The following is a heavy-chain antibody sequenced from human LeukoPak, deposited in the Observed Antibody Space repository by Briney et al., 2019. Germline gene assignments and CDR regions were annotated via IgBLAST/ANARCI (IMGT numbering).Heavy chain of an antibody. J-gene: IGHJ4*02. Sequence: GGSLRLSCAASGFTFSNAWMSWVRQAPGKGLEWVGRIKSKTDGGTTDYAAPVKGRFTISRDDSKNTLYLQVNSLKTEDTAVYYCTTHYYDSSGRIDWGQGTLVTVSS. D-gene: IGHD3-22*01. CDR2: IKSKTDGGTT. V-gene: IGHV3-15*01. CDR1: GFTFSNAW. CDR3: TTHYYDSSGRID.